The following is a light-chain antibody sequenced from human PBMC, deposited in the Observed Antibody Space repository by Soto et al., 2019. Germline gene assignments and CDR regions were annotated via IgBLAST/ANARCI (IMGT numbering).Light chain of an antibody. J-gene: IGKJ2*01. Sequence: DIQMTQSPSTLSASVGDRVTITCRASQSISSWLAWYQQKPGKAPKLLIYKASSLESGVPSRFSGSGSGTEFTLTISSLQPDDVATDYCQQYNSYSYTFGQGTKLEIK. CDR3: QQYNSYSYT. CDR1: QSISSW. V-gene: IGKV1-5*03. CDR2: KAS.